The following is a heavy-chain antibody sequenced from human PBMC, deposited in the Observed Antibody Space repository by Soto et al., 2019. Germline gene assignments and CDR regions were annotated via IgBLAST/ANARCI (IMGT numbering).Heavy chain of an antibody. J-gene: IGHJ4*02. Sequence: DVQLLESGGGLVQPEGSLRLSCAASGFTFSCYAMGWVRQGPGKGLEWVAVVSIGGSTHYADSVRGRFTISRDNSKNTLSLQMNGLTAEDTAVYFCAKRRGAGGHFDYWGQGALVTVSS. CDR1: GFTFSCYA. CDR2: VSIGGST. D-gene: IGHD2-15*01. CDR3: AKRRGAGGHFDY. V-gene: IGHV3-23*01.